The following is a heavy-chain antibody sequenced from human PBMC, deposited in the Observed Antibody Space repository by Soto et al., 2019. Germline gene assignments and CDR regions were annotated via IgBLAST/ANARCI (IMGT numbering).Heavy chain of an antibody. Sequence: ASVKVSCKASGYSVNNYGVSWVRQAPGQGLEWVGWISAYSDHTNYAQNLQDRVTLTTDTSTNTAYMDLRSLRSDDTAVYYCARVSQEACSISTCTGGGFDVWGQGTMVTVSS. CDR3: ARVSQEACSISTCTGGGFDV. CDR1: GYSVNNYG. D-gene: IGHD2-8*02. V-gene: IGHV1-18*01. J-gene: IGHJ3*01. CDR2: ISAYSDHT.